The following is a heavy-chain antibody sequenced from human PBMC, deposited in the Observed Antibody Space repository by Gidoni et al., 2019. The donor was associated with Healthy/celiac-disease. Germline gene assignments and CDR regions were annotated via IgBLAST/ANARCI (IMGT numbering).Heavy chain of an antibody. CDR1: GFTFSSYW. D-gene: IGHD2-2*01. J-gene: IGHJ4*02. CDR2: IKQDGSEK. CDR3: ARELLGYCSSTSCYVFDY. Sequence: EVQLVESGGGVVQPGGSLRLSCAASGFTFSSYWMSWVRQAPGKGLEWVAKIKQDGSEKYYVDSVKGRFTISRDNAKNSLYLQMNSLRAEETAVYYCARELLGYCSSTSCYVFDYWGQGTLVTVSS. V-gene: IGHV3-7*04.